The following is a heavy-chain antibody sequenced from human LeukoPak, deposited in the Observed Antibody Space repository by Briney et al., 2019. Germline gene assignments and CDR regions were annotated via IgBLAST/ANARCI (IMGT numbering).Heavy chain of an antibody. CDR1: GFTFSSYG. J-gene: IGHJ4*02. Sequence: GGSLRLSCAASGFTFSSYGMHWVRQAPGPRLEWLAFIRDDGSNKYYAASVKGRFTISRDNSKNTLYLQMNSLRAEDTAVYYCAKTYYYDSSGYYPTLDYWGQGTLVTVSS. CDR3: AKTYYYDSSGYYPTLDY. CDR2: IRDDGSNK. V-gene: IGHV3-30*02. D-gene: IGHD3-22*01.